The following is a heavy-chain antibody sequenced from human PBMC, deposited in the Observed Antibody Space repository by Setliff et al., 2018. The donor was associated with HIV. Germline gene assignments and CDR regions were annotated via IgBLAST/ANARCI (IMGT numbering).Heavy chain of an antibody. CDR3: ARDYYDSSGYIFFPGLPDY. V-gene: IGHV4-39*02. J-gene: IGHJ4*02. D-gene: IGHD3-22*01. CDR2: IYHTGST. Sequence: SETLSLTCTVSGGSINSNSYYWGWIRQPPGNGLEWIGSIYHTGSTYYKPSLKSRVTISVDTSKNQFSLRLSSVAAGDTAVYYCARDYYDSSGYIFFPGLPDYWGQGTLVTVSS. CDR1: GGSINSNSYY.